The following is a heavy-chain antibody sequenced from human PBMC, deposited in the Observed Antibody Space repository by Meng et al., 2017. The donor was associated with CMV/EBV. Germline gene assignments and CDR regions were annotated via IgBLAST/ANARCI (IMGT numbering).Heavy chain of an antibody. D-gene: IGHD3-10*01. CDR1: GFTFSSYS. J-gene: IGHJ3*02. Sequence: GESLKISCAASGFTFSSYSMNWVRQAPGKGLEWVSSISSSSSYIYYADSVKGRFTISRDNAKNSLYLQMNSLRAEDTAVYYCVRPSFGGAFDIWGQGALVTVSS. CDR2: ISSSSSYI. CDR3: VRPSFGGAFDI. V-gene: IGHV3-21*04.